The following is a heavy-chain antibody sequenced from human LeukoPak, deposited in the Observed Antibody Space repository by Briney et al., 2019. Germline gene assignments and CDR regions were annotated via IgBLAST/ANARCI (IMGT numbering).Heavy chain of an antibody. V-gene: IGHV3-21*01. CDR2: ITSSSTSI. Sequence: PGGSLRLSCAASGFAFSTYSMNWVRQAPGKGLEWVSSITSSSTSIYYAGSVKGRFTISRDNAKSSLYLQMNSLRAEDTAVYYCARVTAGTYYKGLGSFDSWGQGAQVTVSS. D-gene: IGHD1-26*01. CDR3: ARVTAGTYYKGLGSFDS. CDR1: GFAFSTYS. J-gene: IGHJ4*02.